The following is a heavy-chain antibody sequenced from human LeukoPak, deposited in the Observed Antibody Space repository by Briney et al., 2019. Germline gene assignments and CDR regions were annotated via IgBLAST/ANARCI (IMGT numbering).Heavy chain of an antibody. J-gene: IGHJ4*02. Sequence: GGSLRLSCTVSGFTVSSNSMSWVRQAPGKGLEWVSFNYSDNTHYSDSVKGRFTISRDNSKNTLYLQMNSLRAEDTAVFYCAKDIGDVGRRGYFDYWGQGTLVTVSS. D-gene: IGHD1-1*01. CDR2: NYSDNT. CDR3: AKDIGDVGRRGYFDY. V-gene: IGHV3-66*03. CDR1: GFTVSSNS.